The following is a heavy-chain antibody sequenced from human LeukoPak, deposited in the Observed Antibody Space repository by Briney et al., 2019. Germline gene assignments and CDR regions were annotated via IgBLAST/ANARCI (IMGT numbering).Heavy chain of an antibody. CDR2: ISAYNGNT. CDR3: ARDRAYGSGGVIDY. Sequence: ASVKVSCKASGYTFTSCGISWVRQAPGQGLEWMGWISAYNGNTNHAQKLQGRVTMTTDTSTSTAYMELRSLRSDDTAVYYCARDRAYGSGGVIDYWGQGTLVTVSS. J-gene: IGHJ4*02. V-gene: IGHV1-18*01. D-gene: IGHD3-10*01. CDR1: GYTFTSCG.